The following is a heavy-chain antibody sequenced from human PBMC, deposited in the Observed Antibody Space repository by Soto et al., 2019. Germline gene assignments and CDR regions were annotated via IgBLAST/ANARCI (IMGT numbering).Heavy chain of an antibody. CDR2: IYYSGST. V-gene: IGHV4-59*12. Sequence: AETLSLTCTVSGGSLSRYYWSWIRQPPGKGLEWIGYIYYSGSTFYNPSLKSRIAISVDTSKNQFSLKLSSVTAADTAVYYCARAPGDYFDYWGQGTLVTVSS. CDR3: ARAPGDYFDY. J-gene: IGHJ4*02. CDR1: GGSLSRYY.